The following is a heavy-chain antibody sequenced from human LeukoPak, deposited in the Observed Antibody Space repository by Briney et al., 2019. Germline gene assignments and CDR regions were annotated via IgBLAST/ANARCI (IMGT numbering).Heavy chain of an antibody. J-gene: IGHJ5*02. CDR3: ARDDYGDYGFDP. CDR2: ISSSSSYI. V-gene: IGHV3-21*01. CDR1: GFTFSSYS. Sequence: PGGSLRLSCAASGFTFSSYSMNWVRQAPGKGLEWVSSISSSSSYIYYADSVKGRFTISRDNAKNSLYLQMNSLRAEDMAVYYCARDDYGDYGFDPWGQGTLVTVSS. D-gene: IGHD4-17*01.